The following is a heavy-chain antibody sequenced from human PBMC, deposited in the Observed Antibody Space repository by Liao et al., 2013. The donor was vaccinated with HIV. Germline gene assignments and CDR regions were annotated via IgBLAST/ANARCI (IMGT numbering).Heavy chain of an antibody. Sequence: QVQLQESGPGLVKPSGTLSLTCTVSGGSISYYWSWLRQPPGKGLEWIGYIHHSGKTAYSPSLKSRATTSVDTSKNQFFLKLSSVTAADTAVYYCAGEVDEGAFDMWGQGTRVTVSS. J-gene: IGHJ3*02. V-gene: IGHV4-59*01. D-gene: IGHD1-26*01. CDR1: GGSISYY. CDR3: AGEVDEGAFDM. CDR2: IHHSGKT.